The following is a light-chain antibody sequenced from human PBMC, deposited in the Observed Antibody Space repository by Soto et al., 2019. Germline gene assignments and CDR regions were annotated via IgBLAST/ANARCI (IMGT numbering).Light chain of an antibody. CDR2: DVS. Sequence: QSALAQPASVSGSPGQSITISCTGTSSDVGRYNYVSWFQQHPGKAPKLMIFDVSNWPSGVSDRFSGSKSGNTASLTISGLQAEEEADYYCSSFTSSSTSVFGTWTKVTVL. J-gene: IGLJ1*01. V-gene: IGLV2-14*01. CDR1: SSDVGRYNY. CDR3: SSFTSSSTSV.